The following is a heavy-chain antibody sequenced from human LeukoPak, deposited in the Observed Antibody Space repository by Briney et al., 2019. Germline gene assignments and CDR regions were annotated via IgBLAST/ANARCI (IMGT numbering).Heavy chain of an antibody. D-gene: IGHD4-17*01. Sequence: GGSLRLSCAASGFTFSTYWMHWVRQAPGKGLVWVSRINNDGSSTTCADSVKGRFTISRDNAKNTLYLQMNSLRVEDTAVYYCARLDGDYAFDIWGQGTMVTVSS. J-gene: IGHJ3*02. CDR3: ARLDGDYAFDI. V-gene: IGHV3-74*01. CDR2: INNDGSST. CDR1: GFTFSTYW.